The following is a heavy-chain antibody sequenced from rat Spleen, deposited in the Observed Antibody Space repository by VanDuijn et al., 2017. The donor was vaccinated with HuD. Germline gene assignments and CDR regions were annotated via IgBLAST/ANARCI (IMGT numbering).Heavy chain of an antibody. CDR3: ARAGYLRDWYFDF. J-gene: IGHJ1*01. CDR2: ITNIGGTI. CDR1: GFIFSNYY. Sequence: EVQLVESDGGLVQPGRSLKLSCAASGFIFSNYYMVWVRQAPTKGLEWVASITNIGGTIYYADSVKGRFTMSRDIAQNTLYLQMDSLRSADTATYYCARAGYLRDWYFDFWGPGTMVTVSS. V-gene: IGHV5-25*01. D-gene: IGHD2-2*01.